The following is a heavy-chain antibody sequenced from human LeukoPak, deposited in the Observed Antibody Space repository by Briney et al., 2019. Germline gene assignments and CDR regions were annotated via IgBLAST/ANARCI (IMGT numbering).Heavy chain of an antibody. CDR2: ISYDGTNK. D-gene: IGHD6-13*01. CDR1: GFTFSNYG. V-gene: IGHV3-30*03. J-gene: IGHJ4*02. CDR3: ARESRIAAAGTH. Sequence: GGSLRLSCAGSGFTFSNYGMHWVRQAPGKGPEWVAVISYDGTNKYYADSVKGRFTISRDNSKNTVYLQMNSLRAEDTAVYYCARESRIAAAGTHWGQGTLVTVSS.